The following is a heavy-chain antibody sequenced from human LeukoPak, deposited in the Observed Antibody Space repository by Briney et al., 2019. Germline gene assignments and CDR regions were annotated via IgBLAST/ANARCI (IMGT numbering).Heavy chain of an antibody. CDR1: GFSVSGQW. V-gene: IGHV3-7*01. CDR3: AKDVLEK. CDR2: IKGDGSQK. J-gene: IGHJ4*02. Sequence: GGSLRLSCVAAGFSVSGQWMSWVRQAPGKGLEWVATIKGDGSQKFYVDSVKGRFTISRDDAGNSLQLQMNSLRDEDTAVYYCAKDVLEKWGQGTLVSVSS.